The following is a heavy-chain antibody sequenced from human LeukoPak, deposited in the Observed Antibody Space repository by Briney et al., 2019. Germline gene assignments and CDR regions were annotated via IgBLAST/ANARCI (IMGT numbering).Heavy chain of an antibody. CDR1: GFTFSSYA. CDR2: ISDSGGGT. CDR3: AKDLRGYCGGDCYSAEY. V-gene: IGHV3-23*01. J-gene: IGHJ4*02. Sequence: GGSLRLSCAASGFTFSSYAMSWVRQAPGKGLDWVSTISDSGGGTHYADSVKGRFTISRDSSKNTVYLQMNSLRAEDTAVYYCAKDLRGYCGGDCYSAEYWGRGTLVIVSS. D-gene: IGHD2-21*02.